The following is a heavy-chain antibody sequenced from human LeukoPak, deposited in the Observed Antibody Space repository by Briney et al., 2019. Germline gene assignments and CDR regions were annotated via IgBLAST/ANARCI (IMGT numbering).Heavy chain of an antibody. Sequence: SETLSPTCAVYGGSFSGYYWSWLRQPPGKGLEWIGEINHSGSTNYNPSLKSRVTISVDTSKNQFSLKLSSVTAADTAVYYCARGPPSAVAGLSFDYWGQGTLVTVSS. D-gene: IGHD6-19*01. CDR2: INHSGST. V-gene: IGHV4-34*01. J-gene: IGHJ4*02. CDR1: GGSFSGYY. CDR3: ARGPPSAVAGLSFDY.